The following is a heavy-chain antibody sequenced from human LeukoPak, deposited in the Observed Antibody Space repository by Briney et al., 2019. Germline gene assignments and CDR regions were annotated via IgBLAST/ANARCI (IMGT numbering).Heavy chain of an antibody. D-gene: IGHD6-19*01. CDR3: ARGSRGGWYWCVDY. J-gene: IGHJ4*02. CDR2: IYYSGST. CDR1: GGSISSYY. Sequence: SETLSLTCTVSGGSISSYYWSWIRQPPGKGLEWIGYIYYSGSTNYNPSLKSRVTISVDTSKNQFSLKLSSVTAADTAAYYCARGSRGGWYWCVDYWGQGTLVTVSS. V-gene: IGHV4-59*01.